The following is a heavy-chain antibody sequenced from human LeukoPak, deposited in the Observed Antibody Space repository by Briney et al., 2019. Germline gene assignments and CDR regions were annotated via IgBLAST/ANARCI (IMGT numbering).Heavy chain of an antibody. V-gene: IGHV3-11*04. J-gene: IGHJ4*02. D-gene: IGHD3-16*01. Sequence: PGGSLRLSCAASGFTFSDYYMSWIRQAPGKGLEWVSYISSSGSTIYYADSVKGRFTISRDNAKKSLYLQMNSLRAEDTAVYYCARESFQEYYFDYWGQGTLVTVSS. CDR2: ISSSGSTI. CDR3: ARESFQEYYFDY. CDR1: GFTFSDYY.